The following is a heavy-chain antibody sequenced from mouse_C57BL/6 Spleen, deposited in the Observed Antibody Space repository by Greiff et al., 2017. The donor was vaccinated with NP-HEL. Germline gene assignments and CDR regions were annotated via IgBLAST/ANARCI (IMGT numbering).Heavy chain of an antibody. Sequence: VQLKQSGPELVKPGASVKISCKASGYSFTGYYMNWVKQSPEKSLEWIGVINPSTGGTTYNQKFKAKATLTVDKSSSTAYMQLKSLTSEDSAVYCCARERRAGIDYWGQGTTLTVSS. CDR2: INPSTGGT. J-gene: IGHJ2*01. CDR1: GYSFTGYY. D-gene: IGHD3-3*01. V-gene: IGHV1-42*01. CDR3: ARERRAGIDY.